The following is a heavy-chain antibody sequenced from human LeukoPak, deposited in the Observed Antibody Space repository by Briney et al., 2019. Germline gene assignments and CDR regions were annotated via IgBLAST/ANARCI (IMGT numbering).Heavy chain of an antibody. CDR1: GASINTSNFY. D-gene: IGHD3-10*01. Sequence: PSETLSLTCTVSGASINTSNFYWGWIRQPPGKGLESIGGVSHTGSTYSNPSLNSRVTISVDTSKNQFSLKLTSVTAADTAVYFCARQGTMTRGGYWLDPWGQGSLVTVSS. CDR3: ARQGTMTRGGYWLDP. J-gene: IGHJ5*02. CDR2: VSHTGST. V-gene: IGHV4-39*01.